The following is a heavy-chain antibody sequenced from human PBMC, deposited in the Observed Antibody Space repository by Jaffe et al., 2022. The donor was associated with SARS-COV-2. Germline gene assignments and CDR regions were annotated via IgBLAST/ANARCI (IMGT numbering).Heavy chain of an antibody. CDR1: GFTFSGSA. D-gene: IGHD3-22*01. Sequence: EVQLVESGGGLVQPGGSLKLSCAASGFTFSGSAMHWVRQASGKGLEWVGRIRSKANSYATAYAASVKGRFTISRDDSKNTAYLQMNSLKTEDTAVYYCTRKRNRVVINREDGMDVWGQGTTVTVSS. J-gene: IGHJ6*02. CDR2: IRSKANSYAT. CDR3: TRKRNRVVINREDGMDV. V-gene: IGHV3-73*01.